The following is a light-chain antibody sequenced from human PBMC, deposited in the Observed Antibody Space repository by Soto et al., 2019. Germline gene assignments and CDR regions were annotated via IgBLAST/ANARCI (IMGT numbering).Light chain of an antibody. J-gene: IGKJ1*01. Sequence: AIQMTQSPSSLSASVGDRVTITCRASQVIRNDLGWYQQKPGKAPKLLIYAASTLHSGVPSRFSGSGSATEFTLTISTLHPDDFATYYCVQDYGYPRTFGQGTKVDIK. CDR1: QVIRND. CDR2: AAS. V-gene: IGKV1-6*01. CDR3: VQDYGYPRT.